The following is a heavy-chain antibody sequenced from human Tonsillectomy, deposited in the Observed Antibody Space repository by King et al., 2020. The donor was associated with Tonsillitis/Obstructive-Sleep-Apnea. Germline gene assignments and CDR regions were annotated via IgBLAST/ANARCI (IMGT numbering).Heavy chain of an antibody. J-gene: IGHJ4*02. D-gene: IGHD3-9*01. V-gene: IGHV3-23*04. CDR3: ATDILASFDY. CDR1: GLSLKSFTVYA. CDR2: ISGSGANT. Sequence: VQLVESGGGLVQPGGSLRLSCAASGLSLKSFTVYAMSWVRQAPGKGLEWVSSISGSGANTYYGESVRGRFTISRDTSKNTFFLQMNSLRDEDTAVYYCATDILASFDYWGQGTLVTVSS.